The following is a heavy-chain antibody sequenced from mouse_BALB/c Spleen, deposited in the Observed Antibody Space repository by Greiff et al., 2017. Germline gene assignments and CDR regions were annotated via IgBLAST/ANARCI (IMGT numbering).Heavy chain of an antibody. J-gene: IGHJ4*01. CDR1: GFTFNTYA. D-gene: IGHD2-1*01. V-gene: IGHV10-1*02. CDR2: IRSKSNNYAT. CDR3: VRHRGGNYFFYAMDY. Sequence: EVKVIESGGGLVQPKGSLKLSCAASGFTFNTYAMNWVRQAPGKGLEWVARIRSKSNNYATYYADSVKDRVTISRDDSQSMLYLQMNNLKTEDTAMYYCVRHRGGNYFFYAMDYWGQGTSVTVSS.